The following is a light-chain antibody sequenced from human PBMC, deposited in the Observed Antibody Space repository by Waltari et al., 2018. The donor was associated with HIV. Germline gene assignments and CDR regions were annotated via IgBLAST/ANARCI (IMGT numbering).Light chain of an antibody. CDR1: QRLVHSDGNTY. CDR2: QIS. CDR3: MQATQFPST. V-gene: IGKV2-24*01. Sequence: DIVMTQTPLSSPVTLAQPASISCRSSQRLVHSDGNTYLSWLQQRPGQPPRLLIYQISNRFSGVPDRFSGSGAGTDFTLKISRVEAEDVGVYYCMQATQFPSTFGQGTKLEIK. J-gene: IGKJ2*02.